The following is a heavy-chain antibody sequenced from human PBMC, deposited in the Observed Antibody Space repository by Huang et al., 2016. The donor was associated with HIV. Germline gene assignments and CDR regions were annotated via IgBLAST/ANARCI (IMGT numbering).Heavy chain of an antibody. CDR1: GDFISSTNYY. CDR3: ASQHIGAAATWF. V-gene: IGHV4-39*01. J-gene: IGHJ4*02. D-gene: IGHD6-13*01. CDR2: VYQRGST. Sequence: QLQLQESGPGQVKPSETLSLTCTVSGDFISSTNYYWGWIRQSPGKGLEWVGSVYQRGSTNYTPSLKSRVTLSVDTSRNQFSLRLNSVTAADTAVYYCASQHIGAAATWFWGRGTQVAVSS.